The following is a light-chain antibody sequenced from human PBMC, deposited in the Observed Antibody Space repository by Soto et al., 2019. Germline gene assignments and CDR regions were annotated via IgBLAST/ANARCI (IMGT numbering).Light chain of an antibody. Sequence: EIVLTQSPATLSLSPGERATLSCRASQSVSSYLAWYQQKPGQAPRLLIYDASNRATGIPARFSGSGSGTDFTPTISSLEPEDFAVYYCQQRSNWPRTFGGGTKVDIK. J-gene: IGKJ4*01. V-gene: IGKV3-11*01. CDR3: QQRSNWPRT. CDR2: DAS. CDR1: QSVSSY.